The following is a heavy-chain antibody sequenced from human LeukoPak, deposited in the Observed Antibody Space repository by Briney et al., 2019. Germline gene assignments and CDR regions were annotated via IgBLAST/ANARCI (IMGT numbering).Heavy chain of an antibody. CDR3: ARDDGFCRGVACYGKFDY. CDR1: GYTFTDYY. Sequence: ASVTVSFKAAGYTFTDYYLHWVRQAPGQGGEWMGWINPNSGGTNYAQKYQGRVTMTRDNSISTAYMELSRLTSDDTAVYYCARDDGFCRGVACYGKFDYWGQGTLVTVSS. CDR2: INPNSGGT. D-gene: IGHD2-15*01. J-gene: IGHJ4*02. V-gene: IGHV1-2*02.